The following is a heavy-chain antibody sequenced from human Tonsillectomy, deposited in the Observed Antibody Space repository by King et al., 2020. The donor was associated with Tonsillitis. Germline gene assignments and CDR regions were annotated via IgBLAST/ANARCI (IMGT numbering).Heavy chain of an antibody. V-gene: IGHV1-2*04. Sequence: VQLVESGAEVKKPGASVKVSCKASGYTFTDYYMHWVRQAPGQGLEWMGWINPNSGATNHAQKFQDWVTMTRDTSINTAYMELSRLKSDDTAVYYCAKNGLGWYYYMDVWGKGTTVTVSS. J-gene: IGHJ6*03. CDR1: GYTFTDYY. CDR3: AKNGLGWYYYMDV. D-gene: IGHD6-19*01. CDR2: INPNSGAT.